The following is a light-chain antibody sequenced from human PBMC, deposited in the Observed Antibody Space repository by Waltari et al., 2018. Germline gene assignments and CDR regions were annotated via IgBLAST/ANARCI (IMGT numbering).Light chain of an antibody. V-gene: IGKV1-5*03. CDR1: QSFLDW. J-gene: IGKJ4*01. CDR2: KTS. Sequence: DIQMTQSPSTLSASVGDRVTIPCRASQSFLDWLAWYQQKPGKAPKLLIYKTSSLKSGVPSRFSGSASGTEFTLTISSLQPDDFATYYCQRYESYPFTFGGGTKVEIK. CDR3: QRYESYPFT.